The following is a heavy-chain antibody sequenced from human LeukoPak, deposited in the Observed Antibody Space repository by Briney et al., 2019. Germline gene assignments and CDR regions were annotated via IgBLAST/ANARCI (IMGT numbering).Heavy chain of an antibody. CDR3: AKDAYYYYYYMDV. Sequence: GGSLRLSCAASGFTFSSYGMHWVRQAPGKGLEWVAFIRYDGSNKYYADSVKGRFTISRDNSKNTLYLQINSLRAEDTAVYYCAKDAYYYYYYMDVWGKGTTVTISS. V-gene: IGHV3-30*02. CDR1: GFTFSSYG. CDR2: IRYDGSNK. J-gene: IGHJ6*03.